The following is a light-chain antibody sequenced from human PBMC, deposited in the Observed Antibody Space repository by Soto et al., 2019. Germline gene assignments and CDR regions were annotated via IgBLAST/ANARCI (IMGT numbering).Light chain of an antibody. CDR1: SSDVGGYNY. CDR2: DVS. V-gene: IGLV2-14*01. Sequence: QSVLTQPASVSGPPGQSITISCTGNSSDVGGYNYVSWYQQHPGKAPKLMIYDVSNRPSGVSNRFSGSKSGNTASLTISGLQAEDEADYYCSSYTSSSTLDFGTGTKVTVL. CDR3: SSYTSSSTLD. J-gene: IGLJ1*01.